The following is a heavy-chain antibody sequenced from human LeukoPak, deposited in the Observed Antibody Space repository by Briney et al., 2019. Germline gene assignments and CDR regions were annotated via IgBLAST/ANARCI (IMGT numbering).Heavy chain of an antibody. CDR3: ARDRATVTTYNWFDP. D-gene: IGHD4-17*01. CDR2: ISAYNGNT. V-gene: IGHV1-18*01. CDR1: GYTFSSYD. J-gene: IGHJ5*02. Sequence: ASVEVSCKASGYTFSSYDINWVRQAPGQGLEWMGWISAYNGNTNYAQKLQGRVTMTTDTSTSTAYMELRSLRSDDTAVYYCARDRATVTTYNWFDPWGQGTLVTVSS.